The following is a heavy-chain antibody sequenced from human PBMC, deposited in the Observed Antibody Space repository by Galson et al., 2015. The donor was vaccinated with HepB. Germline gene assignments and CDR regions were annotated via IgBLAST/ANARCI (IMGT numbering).Heavy chain of an antibody. Sequence: LRLSCAASGFTLSSYSMNWVRQAPGKGLEWVSYISTSSSTIYYADSVKGRFTISRDNAKNSLYLQMNSLRAEDTAVYYCARRYGDYEGSFEYWGQGTLVTVSS. CDR3: ARRYGDYEGSFEY. V-gene: IGHV3-48*01. CDR2: ISTSSSTI. CDR1: GFTLSSYS. D-gene: IGHD4-17*01. J-gene: IGHJ4*02.